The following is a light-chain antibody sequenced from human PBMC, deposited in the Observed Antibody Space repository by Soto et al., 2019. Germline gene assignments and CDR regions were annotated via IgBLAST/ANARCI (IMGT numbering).Light chain of an antibody. J-gene: IGLJ2*01. CDR2: EVS. CDR3: SSYTSSSTLV. Sequence: QSALTQPPPVSGSPGQSVTISCTGTSSDVGSYNRVSWYQQPPGTAPKLMIHEVSNRPSGVPDRFSGSKSGNTASLTISGLQAEDEADYYCSSYTSSSTLVFGGGTKLTVL. V-gene: IGLV2-18*02. CDR1: SSDVGSYNR.